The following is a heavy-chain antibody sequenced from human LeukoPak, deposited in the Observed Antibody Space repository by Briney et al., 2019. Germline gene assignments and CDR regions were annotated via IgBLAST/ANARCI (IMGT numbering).Heavy chain of an antibody. D-gene: IGHD3-10*01. CDR1: GGSISSSNW. J-gene: IGHJ6*03. CDR3: ARGRRGALKNNRGVDYYYYMDV. V-gene: IGHV4-4*02. Sequence: PSGTLSLTCAVSGGSISSSNWWSWIRQPPGKGLEWIGEIYHSGSTNYNPSLKSRVTISVDKSKTQFSLKLSSVTAADTAVYYCARGRRGALKNNRGVDYYYYMDVWGKGTTVTISS. CDR2: IYHSGST.